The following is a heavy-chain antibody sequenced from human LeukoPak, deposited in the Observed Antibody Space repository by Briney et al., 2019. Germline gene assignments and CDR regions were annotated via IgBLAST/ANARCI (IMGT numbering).Heavy chain of an antibody. CDR1: GFTFTNFA. D-gene: IGHD3-3*01. CDR3: AKEHDLWHEEGNWFDP. J-gene: IGHJ5*02. Sequence: GGSLRLSCAASGFTFTNFAMHWVRQAPGKGLEWLAVISYDGTNNYYAGSVKGRFTVSRDNSRNTLYLQLNSLRAEDTAVYYCAKEHDLWHEEGNWFDPWGQGTLVTVSS. CDR2: ISYDGTNN. V-gene: IGHV3-30*04.